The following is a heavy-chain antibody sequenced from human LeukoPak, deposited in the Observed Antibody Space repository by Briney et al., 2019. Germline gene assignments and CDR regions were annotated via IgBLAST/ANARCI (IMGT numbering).Heavy chain of an antibody. J-gene: IGHJ5*02. CDR1: GGSFSGYY. D-gene: IGHD3-9*01. CDR3: ARENVLRYFPFDP. CDR2: INHSGST. Sequence: SETLSLTCAVYGGSFSGYYWSWIRQPPGKGLEWIGEINHSGSTNYNPSLKSRVTISVDTSNIQFSLKLSSVTAADTAVYYCARENVLRYFPFDPWGQGTLVTVSS. V-gene: IGHV4-34*01.